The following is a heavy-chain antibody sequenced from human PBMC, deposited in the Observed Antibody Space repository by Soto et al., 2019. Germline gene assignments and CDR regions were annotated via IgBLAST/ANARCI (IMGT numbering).Heavy chain of an antibody. V-gene: IGHV3-23*01. CDR3: VRSGTARLLRHSWFDT. J-gene: IGHJ5*02. Sequence: GGSLRLSCAASGFTFSSYAMSWVRQAPGKGLEWVSAISGSGCSTYYADSVKGRFTISRDNAKNSLFLQMNSLRAEDTALFFCVRSGTARLLRHSWFDTWGQGTLVTVSS. CDR2: ISGSGCST. CDR1: GFTFSSYA. D-gene: IGHD2-21*01.